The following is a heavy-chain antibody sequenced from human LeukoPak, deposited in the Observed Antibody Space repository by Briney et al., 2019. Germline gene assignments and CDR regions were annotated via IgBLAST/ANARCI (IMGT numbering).Heavy chain of an antibody. Sequence: PGGSLRLSCAVSGFTFSSYWMSWVRQAPGKGLEWASAISGSGGSTYHADSVKGRFTISRDNSKNTLHLQMNSLRAEDTAVYYCAKMGVVAARPGTFDYWGQGTLVTVSS. CDR2: ISGSGGST. D-gene: IGHD6-6*01. CDR3: AKMGVVAARPGTFDY. CDR1: GFTFSSYW. V-gene: IGHV3-23*01. J-gene: IGHJ4*02.